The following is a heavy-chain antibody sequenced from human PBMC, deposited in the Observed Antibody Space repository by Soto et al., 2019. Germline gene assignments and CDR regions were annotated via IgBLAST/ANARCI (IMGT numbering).Heavy chain of an antibody. CDR2: IIPIFGTA. J-gene: IGHJ4*02. CDR1: GGTFSTYV. D-gene: IGHD3-3*01. CDR3: AWQITILNPFDY. V-gene: IGHV1-69*12. Sequence: QVQLVQSGAEVKKPGSSVKVSCKASGGTFSTYVISWVRQAPGQGLEWMGGIIPIFGTANYAQKFQGRVKISADESTSTAYMELSSLRSEDTAVYYCAWQITILNPFDYWGQGTLVTVSS.